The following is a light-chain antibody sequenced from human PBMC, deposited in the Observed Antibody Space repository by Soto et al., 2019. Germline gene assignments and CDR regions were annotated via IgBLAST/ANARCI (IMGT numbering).Light chain of an antibody. J-gene: IGLJ1*01. CDR3: QSYDSGLTTFV. V-gene: IGLV1-40*01. CDR1: SSNIGAEYD. Sequence: VLTQPPSVSGAPGQRVAISCTGSSSNIGAEYDVHWYQQLPGTAPKRLIYGDNNRPSGVPDRFSGSKSGTSASLAITGLQPEDEADYYCQSYDSGLTTFVFGTGTKVTVL. CDR2: GDN.